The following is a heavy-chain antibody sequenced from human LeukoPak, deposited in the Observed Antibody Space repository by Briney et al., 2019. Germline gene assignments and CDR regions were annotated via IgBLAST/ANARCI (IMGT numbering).Heavy chain of an antibody. J-gene: IGHJ5*02. CDR1: GDSVNNDNYF. CDR3: ARGFDP. Sequence: SQTLSLTCTVSGDSVNNDNYFWSWIRQPAGKGLEWIGRLYSSGSTKYNPSLESRVTISVDTSKNQFSLRLSSVTAADTAVYYCARGFDPWGQGTLVTVSS. V-gene: IGHV4-61*02. CDR2: LYSSGST.